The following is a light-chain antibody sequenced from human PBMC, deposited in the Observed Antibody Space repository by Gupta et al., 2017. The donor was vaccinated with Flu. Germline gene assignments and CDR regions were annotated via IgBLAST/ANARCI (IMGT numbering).Light chain of an antibody. CDR3: QQYDSLPLT. CDR1: QDISNY. CDR2: DAS. Sequence: QLTQSRYSLSASVGDRVTITCQASQDISNYINWYQQEPGKAPKLLIHDASNLETGVPLRFSGSGSGTDFTFTISSLQPEDIAKYYCQQYDSLPLTFGPGTKVDIK. J-gene: IGKJ3*01. V-gene: IGKV1-33*01.